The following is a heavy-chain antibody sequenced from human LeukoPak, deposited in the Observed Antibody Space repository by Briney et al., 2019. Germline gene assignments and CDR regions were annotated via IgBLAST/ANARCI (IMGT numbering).Heavy chain of an antibody. CDR3: ARGDYGDYVPFDY. CDR1: GFTFGKYW. D-gene: IGHD4-17*01. Sequence: GGSLRLSCVASGFTFGKYWMSWVRQAPGKGLEWVANIKLDGSEKNYVDSVKGRFTISRDNTKNSLYLQMNSLRAEDTAVYYCARGDYGDYVPFDYWGQGTLVTVSS. CDR2: IKLDGSEK. V-gene: IGHV3-7*03. J-gene: IGHJ4*02.